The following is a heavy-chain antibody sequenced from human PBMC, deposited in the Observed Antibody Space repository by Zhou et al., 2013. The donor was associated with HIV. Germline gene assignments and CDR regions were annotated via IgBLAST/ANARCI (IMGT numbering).Heavy chain of an antibody. D-gene: IGHD2-21*02. CDR2: IKPVYGAV. CDR1: GYTFTGYY. Sequence: QVQLVQSGAEVKKPGASVKVSCKASGYTFTGYYMHWVRQAPGQGLEWMGLIKPVYGAVNYARQFQGRIQLTRDVYREIAFLDLSGLRSDDTAVYYCGTIPHLTGNAVDMTAIGGGDYWGREPGHRFL. V-gene: IGHV1-2*02. J-gene: IGHJ4*02. CDR3: GTIPHLTGNAVDMTAIGGGDY.